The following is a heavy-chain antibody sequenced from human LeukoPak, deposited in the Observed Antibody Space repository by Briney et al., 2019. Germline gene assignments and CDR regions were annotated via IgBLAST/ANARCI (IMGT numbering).Heavy chain of an antibody. CDR3: TRGGASSGYDY. CDR1: GYTFTTYD. J-gene: IGHJ4*02. CDR2: ISTYNGNT. Sequence: GASVKVSCKASGYTFTTYDISWARQAPGQGLEWMGWISTYNGNTNYAQKVQGRVTMTTDTSTSTAYMELRSLRSDDTAVYYCTRGGASSGYDYWGQGTPVTVSS. V-gene: IGHV1-18*01. D-gene: IGHD6-19*01.